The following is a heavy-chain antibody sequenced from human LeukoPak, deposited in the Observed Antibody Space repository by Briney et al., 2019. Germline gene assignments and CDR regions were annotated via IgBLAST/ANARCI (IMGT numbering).Heavy chain of an antibody. V-gene: IGHV1-46*01. CDR3: ARDPGDGFDAFDI. CDR1: GYTFTSYY. CDR2: INPSGGST. Sequence: ASVTVSCTASGYTFTSYYMHWVRQAPGQGLEWMGIINPSGGSTSYAQKFQGRVTMTRDTSTSTVYMELSSLRSEDTAVYYCARDPGDGFDAFDIWGQGTMVTVSS. J-gene: IGHJ3*02. D-gene: IGHD5-24*01.